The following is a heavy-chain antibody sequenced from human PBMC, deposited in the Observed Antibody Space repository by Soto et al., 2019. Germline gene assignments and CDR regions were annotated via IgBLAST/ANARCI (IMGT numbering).Heavy chain of an antibody. J-gene: IGHJ5*02. Sequence: GGSLRLSCAASGFTFRSYHMHWVRQAPGKGLEWVAVISYDENNKYYTASVKGRFTISRDNSKNTLYLQMNSLRAEDTAVYYCARAMDAAMASKDNWFDPWGQGTLVTVSS. CDR2: ISYDENNK. D-gene: IGHD5-18*01. CDR3: ARAMDAAMASKDNWFDP. V-gene: IGHV3-30-3*01. CDR1: GFTFRSYH.